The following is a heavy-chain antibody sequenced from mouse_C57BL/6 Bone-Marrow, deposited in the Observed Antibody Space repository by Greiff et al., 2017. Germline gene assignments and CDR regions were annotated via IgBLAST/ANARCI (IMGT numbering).Heavy chain of an antibody. Sequence: VQLQQSGAELVRPGASVKLSCTASGFNIKDYYMHWVKQRPEQGLEWIGRIDPEDGDTEYAPKFQGKATMTADTSSNTAYLQLSSLTSEDTAVYYCTTVLTGTEHAMDYWGQGTSVTVSS. CDR3: TTVLTGTEHAMDY. CDR1: GFNIKDYY. CDR2: IDPEDGDT. V-gene: IGHV14-1*01. J-gene: IGHJ4*01. D-gene: IGHD4-1*01.